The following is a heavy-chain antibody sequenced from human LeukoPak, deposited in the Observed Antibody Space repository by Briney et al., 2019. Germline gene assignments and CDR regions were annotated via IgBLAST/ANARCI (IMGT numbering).Heavy chain of an antibody. D-gene: IGHD3-22*01. CDR2: IYYSGST. Sequence: SETLSLTCAVSGGSISSSSYYWGWIRQPPGKGLEWIGSIYYSGSTYYNPSLKSRVTISVDTSRNQFSLKLSSVTAADTAVYYCARHVRYDSSGYWYYFDYWGQGTRVTVSS. V-gene: IGHV4-39*01. CDR1: GGSISSSSYY. CDR3: ARHVRYDSSGYWYYFDY. J-gene: IGHJ4*02.